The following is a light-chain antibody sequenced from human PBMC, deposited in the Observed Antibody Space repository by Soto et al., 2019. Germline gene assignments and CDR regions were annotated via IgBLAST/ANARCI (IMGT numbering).Light chain of an antibody. J-gene: IGKJ2*01. V-gene: IGKV2-24*01. Sequence: DIVMTQTPLSSPVTLGQPASISCRSSQSLVNSDGNTYLSWLQQRPGQPPRPLIYKISNRFSGVPDRFSVSGAGTDFTLKIRRVEAEDVGVYYCMQAAQCPNTFGQGTKLEIK. CDR1: QSLVNSDGNTY. CDR2: KIS. CDR3: MQAAQCPNT.